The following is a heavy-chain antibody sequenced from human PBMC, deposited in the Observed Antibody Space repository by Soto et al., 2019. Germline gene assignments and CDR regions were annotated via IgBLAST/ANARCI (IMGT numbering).Heavy chain of an antibody. V-gene: IGHV3-43*01. CDR2: ISWDGGST. D-gene: IGHD6-13*01. CDR1: GFTFDDYT. Sequence: GGSLRLSCAASGFTFDDYTMHWVRQAPGKGLEWVSLISWDGGSTYYADSVKGRFTISRDNSKNSLYLQMNSLRTEDTALYYCAKGPSSSWYPDYWGQGTLVTVSS. CDR3: AKGPSSSWYPDY. J-gene: IGHJ4*02.